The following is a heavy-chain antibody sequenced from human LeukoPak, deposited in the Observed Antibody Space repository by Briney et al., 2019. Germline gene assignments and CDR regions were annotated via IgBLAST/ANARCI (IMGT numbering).Heavy chain of an antibody. D-gene: IGHD5-18*01. J-gene: IGHJ4*02. V-gene: IGHV3-21*01. CDR3: ARARIQPWLPDL. CDR2: ISSSSSYI. Sequence: GGSLRLSCAASGFTFSSYSMNWVRQAPGKGLEWVSSISSSSSYIYYAHSVKGRFTISRDNAKNSLYLQMNSLRAEDTAVYYCARARIQPWLPDLWGQGTLVTVSS. CDR1: GFTFSSYS.